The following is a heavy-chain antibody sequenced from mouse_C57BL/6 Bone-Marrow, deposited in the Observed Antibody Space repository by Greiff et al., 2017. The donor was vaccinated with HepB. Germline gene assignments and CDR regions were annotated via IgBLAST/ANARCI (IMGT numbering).Heavy chain of an antibody. CDR3: AIKGFYDGYTTWYFDV. CDR2: IYPRDGST. D-gene: IGHD2-3*01. Sequence: VQLQQSDAELVKPGASVKISCKVSGYTFTDHTIHWMKQRPEQGLEWIGYIYPRDGSTKYNEKFKGRATLTADKSSSTAYMQLNSLTSEDSAVYFCAIKGFYDGYTTWYFDVWGTGTTVTVSS. J-gene: IGHJ1*03. CDR1: GYTFTDHT. V-gene: IGHV1-78*01.